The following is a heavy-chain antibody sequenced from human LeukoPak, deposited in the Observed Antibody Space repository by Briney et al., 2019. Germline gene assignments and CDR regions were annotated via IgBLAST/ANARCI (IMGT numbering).Heavy chain of an antibody. CDR3: ARDERGSSSSFDY. J-gene: IGHJ4*02. D-gene: IGHD6-13*01. CDR1: GYSFSTHW. CDR2: INPSGGFT. V-gene: IGHV1-46*01. Sequence: ASVKVSCKASGYSFSTHWMHWVRQAPGQGLEWMGIINPSGGFTSYAQKLQGRVTVTTDTSTSTAYMELRSLRSDDTAMYYCARDERGSSSSFDYWGQGTLVTVSS.